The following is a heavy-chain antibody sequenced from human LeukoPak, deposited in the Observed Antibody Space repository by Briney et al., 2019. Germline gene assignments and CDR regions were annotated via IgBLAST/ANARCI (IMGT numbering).Heavy chain of an antibody. CDR3: ARDGRSDYYYDSSGNFDY. CDR1: GGSISSNSYY. J-gene: IGHJ4*02. CDR2: VHYSGST. D-gene: IGHD3-22*01. V-gene: IGHV4-39*06. Sequence: PSETLSLTCTVSGGSISSNSYYWGWIRQPPGKGLEWIGSVHYSGSTYYNPSLKSRVTISVDTSKNQFPLKLSSVTVADTAVYYCARDGRSDYYYDSSGNFDYWGQGTLVTVSS.